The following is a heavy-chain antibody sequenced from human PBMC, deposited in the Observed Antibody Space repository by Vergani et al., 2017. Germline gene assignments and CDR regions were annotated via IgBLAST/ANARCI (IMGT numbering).Heavy chain of an antibody. CDR2: IVVGSGNT. J-gene: IGHJ3*02. Sequence: QMQLVQSGPEVKKPGTSAKVSCKASGSTFTSSAMQWVRQARGQRLEWIGWIVVGSGNTNSAQKFQERVTITRDMSTSTAYMELSSLRSEDTAVYYCAAAILSGSYYWDAFDIWGQGTMVTVSS. D-gene: IGHD3-10*01. CDR3: AAAILSGSYYWDAFDI. CDR1: GSTFTSSA. V-gene: IGHV1-58*02.